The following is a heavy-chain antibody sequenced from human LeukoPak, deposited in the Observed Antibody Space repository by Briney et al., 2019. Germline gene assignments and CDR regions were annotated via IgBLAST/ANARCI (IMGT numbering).Heavy chain of an antibody. Sequence: SETLSLTCAVYGGSFSGYYWSWLRQPPGKGLEWIGEINHSGSTNYNPSLKSRVTISVDTSKNQFSLKLSSVTAADTAVYYCARSPVDCNNGVCYHDYSGQGTLVTVSS. CDR2: INHSGST. CDR3: ARSPVDCNNGVCYHDY. V-gene: IGHV4-34*01. J-gene: IGHJ4*02. CDR1: GGSFSGYY. D-gene: IGHD2-8*01.